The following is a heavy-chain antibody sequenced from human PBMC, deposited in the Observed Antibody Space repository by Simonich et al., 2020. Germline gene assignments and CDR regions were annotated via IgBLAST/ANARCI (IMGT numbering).Heavy chain of an antibody. J-gene: IGHJ3*02. V-gene: IGHV4-34*01. D-gene: IGHD1-1*01. CDR1: GGSFSGYY. CDR3: ARGKGWKNAFDI. CDR2: INQSGST. Sequence: QVQLQQWGAGLLKPSETLSLTCAVYGGSFSGYYWSWIRQPPGKGLEWIGEINQSGSTNYNPALKSRVTISVYTSKNKFSLKLGSVTAADTAVYYCARGKGWKNAFDIWGQGTMVTVSS.